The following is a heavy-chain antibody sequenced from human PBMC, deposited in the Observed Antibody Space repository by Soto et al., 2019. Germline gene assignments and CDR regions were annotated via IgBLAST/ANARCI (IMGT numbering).Heavy chain of an antibody. CDR2: IYYSGNT. D-gene: IGHD4-17*01. J-gene: IGHJ6*02. CDR1: GASINGGGYY. CDR3: ARDPSYGDYSYYGMDV. V-gene: IGHV4-31*03. Sequence: QVQLQESGPGLVKPSQTLSLTCTVSGASINGGGYYWSWIRQHPGKGLEWIGSIYYSGNTYYSPSLQSRVTIPXXTXKXXFSLRLTSVTAADTAVYYCARDPSYGDYSYYGMDVWGQGTTVTVSS.